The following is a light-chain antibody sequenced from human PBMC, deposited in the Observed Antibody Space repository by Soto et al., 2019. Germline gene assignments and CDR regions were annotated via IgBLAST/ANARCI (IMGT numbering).Light chain of an antibody. CDR3: QHYGRSPIT. Sequence: DVHMTHSPSTLSXXSVXXXXXXXGASQTISSWLAWYQQKPGKAPKLLIYDASSLESGVPSRFSGSGSATDFTLTISRLEPEDFALYYCQHYGRSPITFGQGTRLEI. J-gene: IGKJ5*01. CDR2: DAS. V-gene: IGKV1-5*01. CDR1: QTISSW.